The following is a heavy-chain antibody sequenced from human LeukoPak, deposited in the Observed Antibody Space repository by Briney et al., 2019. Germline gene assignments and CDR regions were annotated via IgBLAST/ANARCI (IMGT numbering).Heavy chain of an antibody. D-gene: IGHD3-10*01. CDR2: ISGSGGFT. J-gene: IGHJ4*02. V-gene: IGHV3-23*01. CDR3: AKSVLLWFGEVLYEDCFDS. CDR1: GFPFRSYG. Sequence: GGSLRLSCAASGFPFRSYGMSWVRQAPGKGLEWVSAISGSGGFTYYADSVKGRFTISRDNSKNTLYLQMNSLRAEDTAVYYCAKSVLLWFGEVLYEDCFDSWGQGTLVTVSS.